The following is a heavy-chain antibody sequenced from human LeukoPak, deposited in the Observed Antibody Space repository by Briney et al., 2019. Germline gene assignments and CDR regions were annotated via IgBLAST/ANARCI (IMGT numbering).Heavy chain of an antibody. Sequence: ASVKVSCKASGGTFSSYAISWVRQAPGQGLEWMGGIIPIFGTANYAQKFQGRVTITTDESTSTAYMEPSSLRSEDTAVYYCARTYYYDSSGYWNFDYWGQGTLVTVSS. V-gene: IGHV1-69*05. CDR1: GGTFSSYA. D-gene: IGHD3-22*01. CDR2: IIPIFGTA. J-gene: IGHJ4*02. CDR3: ARTYYYDSSGYWNFDY.